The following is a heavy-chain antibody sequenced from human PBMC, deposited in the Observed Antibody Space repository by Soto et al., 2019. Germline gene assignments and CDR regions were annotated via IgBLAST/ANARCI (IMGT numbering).Heavy chain of an antibody. Sequence: VQLQESGPGLVKPSETLSLTCIVSGGSISAYYWNWIRQPPGKGLEWIGYIYYSGSTNYTPPLKSRFTISLDTSKNQFSLKLSSVTAADTAVYYCARGRESYKVNGVGYWGQGILVTVSS. CDR2: IYYSGST. V-gene: IGHV4-59*01. D-gene: IGHD1-1*01. CDR1: GGSISAYY. CDR3: ARGRESYKVNGVGY. J-gene: IGHJ4*02.